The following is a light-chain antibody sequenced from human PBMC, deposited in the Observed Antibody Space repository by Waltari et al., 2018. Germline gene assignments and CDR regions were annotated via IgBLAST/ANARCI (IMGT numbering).Light chain of an antibody. V-gene: IGKV4-1*01. CDR3: QQYYSTPWT. CDR1: QSLLNSSNNKNY. Sequence: DIVMIQSPDSLAVSLGERATINCKSSQSLLNSSNNKNYLAWYQQKPGQPPKLLIYWASTRESGVPDRFSGSGSGTDFTLTISSLQAEDVAVYYCQQYYSTPWTFGQGTKVEIK. J-gene: IGKJ1*01. CDR2: WAS.